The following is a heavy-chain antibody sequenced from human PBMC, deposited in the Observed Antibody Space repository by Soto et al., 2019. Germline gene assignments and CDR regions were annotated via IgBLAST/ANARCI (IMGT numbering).Heavy chain of an antibody. CDR3: ARSIAARRYNWFDP. J-gene: IGHJ5*02. CDR1: GGTFSSYA. CDR2: IIPIFGTA. V-gene: IGHV1-69*06. D-gene: IGHD6-6*01. Sequence: SVKVSCKASGGTFSSYAISWVRQAPGQGLEWMGGIIPIFGTANYAQKFQGRVTITADKSTSTAYMELSSLRSEDTAVYYCARSIAARRYNWFDPWGQGTLVTVSS.